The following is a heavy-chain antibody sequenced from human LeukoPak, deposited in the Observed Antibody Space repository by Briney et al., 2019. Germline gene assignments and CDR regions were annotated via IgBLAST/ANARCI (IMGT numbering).Heavy chain of an antibody. D-gene: IGHD6-6*01. Sequence: GGSLRLSCAGSGFAFSSYSMNWVRQAPGKGLEWVSAISSRSSTTYFADSVKGRFTISRDDAKNSVYLQMNSLRAEDTAVYYCARGRDSSSSYPGYWGQGTLVTVSS. CDR2: ISSRSSTT. CDR3: ARGRDSSSSYPGY. V-gene: IGHV3-48*01. J-gene: IGHJ4*02. CDR1: GFAFSSYS.